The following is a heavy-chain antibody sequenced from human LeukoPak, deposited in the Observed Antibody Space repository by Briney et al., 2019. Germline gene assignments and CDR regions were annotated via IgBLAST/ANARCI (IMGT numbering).Heavy chain of an antibody. V-gene: IGHV1-18*01. CDR2: FNPENGNT. CDR3: ARDAFSSSWYNWFDP. J-gene: IGHJ5*02. Sequence: EASVKVSCRASGYSFVGYGITWVRQAPGQGLEWMGWFNPENGNTNYAQKVQGRVTMTADTSTSTSYMELRSLRSDDTAVYYCARDAFSSSWYNWFDPWGQGTLVTVSS. D-gene: IGHD6-13*01. CDR1: GYSFVGYG.